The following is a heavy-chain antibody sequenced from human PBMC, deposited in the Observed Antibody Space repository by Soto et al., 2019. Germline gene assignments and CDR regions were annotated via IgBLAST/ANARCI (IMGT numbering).Heavy chain of an antibody. CDR2: ISGSGGST. CDR1: GFTFSSYA. V-gene: IGHV3-23*01. D-gene: IGHD6-13*01. Sequence: EVQLLESGGGLVQPGGSLRLSCAASGFTFSSYAMSWVRQAPGKGLEWVSVISGSGGSTYYADSVKGRFTTSRDNSKNTLYLQMNSLRAEDTAVYYCAKDPGYSSRPAFDYWGQGTLVTVSS. J-gene: IGHJ4*02. CDR3: AKDPGYSSRPAFDY.